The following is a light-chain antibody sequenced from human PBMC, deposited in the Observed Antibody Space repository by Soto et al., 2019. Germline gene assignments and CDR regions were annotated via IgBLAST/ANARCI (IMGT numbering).Light chain of an antibody. J-gene: IGKJ5*01. Sequence: DIQMTQSPSSVSASVGDRVTITCRASQGINKWLVWYQQKLGKAPKLLIPAASDLQSGVPSRFSDSESGADFTLTLDSVQPEDFGAYYCQQADRMPVTFGQGKRLEIK. CDR3: QQADRMPVT. CDR1: QGINKW. CDR2: AAS. V-gene: IGKV1-12*01.